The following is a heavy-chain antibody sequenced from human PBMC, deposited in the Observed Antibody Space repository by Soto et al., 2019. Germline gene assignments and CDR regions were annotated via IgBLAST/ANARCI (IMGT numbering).Heavy chain of an antibody. D-gene: IGHD3-10*01. CDR2: ISGSGGST. J-gene: IGHJ4*02. V-gene: IGHV3-23*01. Sequence: EVQLLESGGGLVQPGGSLRLSCAASGFTFSSYAMSWVHQAPGKGLEWVSAISGSGGSTYYADSVKGRFTISRDNSKNTLYLQMNSLRAEDTAVYYCAKDILWFGELLSPSFDYWGQGTLVTVSS. CDR1: GFTFSSYA. CDR3: AKDILWFGELLSPSFDY.